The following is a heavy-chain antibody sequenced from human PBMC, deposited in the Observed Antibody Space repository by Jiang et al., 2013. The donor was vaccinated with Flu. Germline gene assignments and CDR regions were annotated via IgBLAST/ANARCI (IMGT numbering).Heavy chain of an antibody. V-gene: IGHV7-4-1*02. J-gene: IGHJ4*01. Sequence: QSGSELKKPGASVKVSCKTSGYTFSSYALEWVRQAPGQGLEWIGWINPATGTNVCPGXQRTVCLSLDTSVTTAYLQVSSLKAEDTALYYCAREGTKYGSSYF. D-gene: IGHD6-6*01. CDR3: AREGTKYGSSYF. CDR2: INPATGT. CDR1: GYTFSSYA.